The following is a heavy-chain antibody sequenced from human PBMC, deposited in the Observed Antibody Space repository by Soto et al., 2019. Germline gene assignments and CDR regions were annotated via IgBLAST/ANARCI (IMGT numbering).Heavy chain of an antibody. CDR1: GYIFNDYT. J-gene: IGHJ4*02. D-gene: IGHD2-15*01. V-gene: IGHV1-3*01. CDR2: INAGIA. Sequence: QVQLVQSGAEVKRPGASVKLSCKTSGYIFNDYTVHWVRQAPGQRLEWLGWINAGIARVTITRDTSASTAYMELSSLRSEDTAVYFCARGSRYCTGGSCYTSFDFWGQGTLVTVSS. CDR3: ARGSRYCTGGSCYTSFDF.